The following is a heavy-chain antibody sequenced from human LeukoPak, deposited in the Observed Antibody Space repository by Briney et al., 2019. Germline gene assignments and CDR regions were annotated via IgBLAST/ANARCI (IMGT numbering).Heavy chain of an antibody. CDR2: IRSSSSYI. V-gene: IGHV3-21*01. CDR3: AREGIWFGDLGAGF. CDR1: GFTFSSYS. D-gene: IGHD3-10*01. Sequence: PGGSLRLSCAASGFTFSSYSMHWVRQAPGKGLEWVSSIRSSSSYIYYADSVKGRFTIYRDNANNSLYLQMNSLRVEDTAHYYCAREGIWFGDLGAGFWGQGTLVTVSS. J-gene: IGHJ4*02.